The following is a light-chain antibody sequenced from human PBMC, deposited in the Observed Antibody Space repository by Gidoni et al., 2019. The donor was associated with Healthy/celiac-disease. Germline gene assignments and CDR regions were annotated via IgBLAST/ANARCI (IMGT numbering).Light chain of an antibody. V-gene: IGKV3-11*01. CDR1: QSVSSY. CDR2: DAS. Sequence: EIVLPQSPATLSLSPGERATLSCRASQSVSSYLAWYQQKPGHAPRLLIYDASNRATGIPARFSGSGSGTDFTLPISSLEPEDFAVYYCQQRSNWPPITFGQGTRLEIK. J-gene: IGKJ5*01. CDR3: QQRSNWPPIT.